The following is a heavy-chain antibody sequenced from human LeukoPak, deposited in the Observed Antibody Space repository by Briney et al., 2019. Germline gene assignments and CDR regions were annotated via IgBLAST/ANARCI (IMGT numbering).Heavy chain of an antibody. V-gene: IGHV4-34*01. CDR3: ARVRGYYYDSRPSNWFDP. CDR2: INHSGST. D-gene: IGHD3-22*01. CDR1: GGSFSGYY. Sequence: PSETLSLTCAVYGGSFSGYYWSWIRQPPGKGLESIGEINHSGSTNYNPSLKSRVTISVDTSKNQFSLKLSSVTAADTAVYYCARVRGYYYDSRPSNWFDPWGQGTLVTVSS. J-gene: IGHJ5*02.